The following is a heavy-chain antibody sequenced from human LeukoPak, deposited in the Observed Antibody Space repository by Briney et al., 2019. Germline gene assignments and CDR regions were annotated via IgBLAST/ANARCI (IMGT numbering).Heavy chain of an antibody. D-gene: IGHD3-3*01. J-gene: IGHJ4*02. V-gene: IGHV1-18*01. CDR1: GYTFTSDG. CDR3: ARGHWYYDFWSGDSPFDY. CDR2: ISAYNGNT. Sequence: GASVKVSCKASGYTFTSDGISWVRQAPGQGLEWMGWISAYNGNTNYAQKLQGRVTMTTDTSTSTAYMELRSLRSDDTAVYYCARGHWYYDFWSGDSPFDYWGQGTLVTVSS.